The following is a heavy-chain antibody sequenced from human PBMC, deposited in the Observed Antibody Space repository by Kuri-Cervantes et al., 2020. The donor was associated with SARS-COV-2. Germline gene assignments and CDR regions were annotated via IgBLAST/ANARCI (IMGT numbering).Heavy chain of an antibody. V-gene: IGHV4-59*08. J-gene: IGHJ5*02. CDR3: ASKLSSGWYKGFDP. CDR2: IYYSGST. D-gene: IGHD6-19*01. Sequence: GSLRLSCTVSGGSISSYYWSWIRQPPGKGLEWIGYIYYSGSTNYNPSLKSRVTISVDTSKNQFSLKLSSVTAADAAVYYCASKLSSGWYKGFDPWGQGTLVTVSS. CDR1: GGSISSYY.